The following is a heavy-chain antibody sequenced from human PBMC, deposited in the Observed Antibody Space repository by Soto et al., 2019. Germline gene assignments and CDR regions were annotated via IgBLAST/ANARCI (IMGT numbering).Heavy chain of an antibody. D-gene: IGHD3-16*02. CDR3: AKDRSRVWGSYRSPFDY. Sequence: QVQLVESGGGVVQPGRSLRLSCAASGFTFSSYGMHWVRQAPGKGLEWVAVISYDGSNKYYADSVKGRFTISRDNSKNTLYLQMNSLRAEDTAVYYCAKDRSRVWGSYRSPFDYWGQGTLVTVSS. J-gene: IGHJ4*02. CDR2: ISYDGSNK. CDR1: GFTFSSYG. V-gene: IGHV3-30*18.